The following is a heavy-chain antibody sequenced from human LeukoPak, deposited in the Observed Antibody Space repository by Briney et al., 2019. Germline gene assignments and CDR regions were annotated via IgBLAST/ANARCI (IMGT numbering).Heavy chain of an antibody. J-gene: IGHJ4*02. CDR1: GFTFSDYY. Sequence: NPGGSLRLSCAASGFTFSDYYMSWIRQAPGKGLEWVSYISSSGSTIYYADSVKGRFTISRDNAKNSLYLQMNSLRAEDTAVYYCARESPYGSVLDYWGQGTLVTVSS. D-gene: IGHD3-10*01. CDR2: ISSSGSTI. V-gene: IGHV3-11*01. CDR3: ARESPYGSVLDY.